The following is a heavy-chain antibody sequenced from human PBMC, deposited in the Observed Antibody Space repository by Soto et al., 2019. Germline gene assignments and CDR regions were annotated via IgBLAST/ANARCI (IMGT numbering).Heavy chain of an antibody. CDR2: IYSSGRT. Sequence: QVQLQESGPGLVKASQTLSLTCRLSGGSINYGEFYWNWIRQSTGKRLEWIGYIYSSGRTHYNPSRNRRVNISLDTSNNLLSVRLSSVTAADTAVYYCARMELHLGELSRNWFDPWGRGPLVTVPS. J-gene: IGHJ5*02. V-gene: IGHV4-31*03. CDR3: ARMELHLGELSRNWFDP. D-gene: IGHD3-16*02. CDR1: GGSINYGEFY.